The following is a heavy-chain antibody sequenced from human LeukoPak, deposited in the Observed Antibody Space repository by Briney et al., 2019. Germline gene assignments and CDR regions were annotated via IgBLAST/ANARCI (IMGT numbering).Heavy chain of an antibody. CDR1: GFTFSSYS. V-gene: IGHV3-21*01. CDR2: ISSSSSYI. J-gene: IGHJ4*02. CDR3: ARDITPFNTPPTGIDY. Sequence: GGSLRLSCAASGFTFSSYSMNWVRQAPGKGLEWVSSISSSSSYIYYADSVKGRFTISRDNAKNSLYLQMNTLRAEDTAVYYCARDITPFNTPPTGIDYWGQGTLVTVSS. D-gene: IGHD1-14*01.